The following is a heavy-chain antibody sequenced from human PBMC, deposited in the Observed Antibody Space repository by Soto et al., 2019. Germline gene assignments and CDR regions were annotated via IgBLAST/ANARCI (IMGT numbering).Heavy chain of an antibody. CDR3: ARHVQVWSSTTCWVDYFDD. J-gene: IGHJ4*02. CDR2: VYHTGST. CDR1: GGSIGSVVYY. V-gene: IGHV4-39*01. Sequence: PSETLSLTCTVSGGSIGSVVYYWSWIRQHPGKGLEWIGNVYHTGSTYDNPSLKSRVTVSVDLSKNQFSLKLMSVTAADTAVYYCARHVQVWSSTTCWVDYFDDWAQGTLVTVSS. D-gene: IGHD2-2*01.